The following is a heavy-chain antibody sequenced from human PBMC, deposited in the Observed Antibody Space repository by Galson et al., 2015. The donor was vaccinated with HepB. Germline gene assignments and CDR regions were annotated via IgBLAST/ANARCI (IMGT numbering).Heavy chain of an antibody. D-gene: IGHD6-19*01. CDR3: ARHLLYSYSSGGGGADY. CDR1: GYSFTSYW. V-gene: IGHV5-10-1*01. CDR2: IDPSDSYT. Sequence: QSGAEVKKPGESLRISCKGSGYSFTSYWISWVRQMPGKGLEWMGRIDPSDSYTNYSPSFQGHVTISADKSISTAYLQWSSLKASDTAMYYCARHLLYSYSSGGGGADYWGQGTLVTVSS. J-gene: IGHJ4*02.